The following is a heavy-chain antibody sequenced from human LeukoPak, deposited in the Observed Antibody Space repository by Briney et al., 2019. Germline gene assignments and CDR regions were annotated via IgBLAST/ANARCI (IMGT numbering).Heavy chain of an antibody. Sequence: GGSQSLFCAAAGFTFGHYGKQWVRGARGKGLECGDVKWSDGTNQFYADSERRSYTISRDDSGNTVYVHMNRLSREDSGVFYCAKDAQRGFNYRTSLKACGQGTPVTVSP. J-gene: IGHJ5*02. D-gene: IGHD4-11*01. CDR2: KWSDGTNQ. CDR1: GFTFGHYG. CDR3: AKDAQRGFNYRTSLKA. V-gene: IGHV3-33*06.